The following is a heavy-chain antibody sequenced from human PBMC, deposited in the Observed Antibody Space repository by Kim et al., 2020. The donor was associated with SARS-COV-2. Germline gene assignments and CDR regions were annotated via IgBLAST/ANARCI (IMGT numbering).Heavy chain of an antibody. J-gene: IGHJ4*02. V-gene: IGHV1-3*01. CDR3: ARDRGWSTYYFDY. D-gene: IGHD2-15*01. Sequence: YSKKFQGRVPITRDTSASTAYMELSSLRSEDTAVYYCARDRGWSTYYFDYWGQGTLVTVSS.